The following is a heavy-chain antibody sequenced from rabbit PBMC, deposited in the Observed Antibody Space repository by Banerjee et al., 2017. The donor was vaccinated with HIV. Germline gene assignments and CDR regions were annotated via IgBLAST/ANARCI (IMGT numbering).Heavy chain of an antibody. J-gene: IGHJ6*01. Sequence: QSLEESGGDLVKPGASLTLTCTASGFDLSSSYWICWVRQAPGKGLEWIACIYTSLSRTWYGSWAKGRFTISKTSSTTVTLQMTSLTAADTATCFCTRGSAYAGAGYALWGQGTLVTVS. CDR1: GFDLSSSYW. V-gene: IGHV1S40*01. CDR3: TRGSAYAGAGYAL. CDR2: IYTSLSRT. D-gene: IGHD4-2*01.